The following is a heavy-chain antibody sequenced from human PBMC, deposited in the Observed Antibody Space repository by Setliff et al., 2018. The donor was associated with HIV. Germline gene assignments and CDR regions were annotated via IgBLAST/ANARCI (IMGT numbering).Heavy chain of an antibody. V-gene: IGHV4-4*07. D-gene: IGHD5-12*01. J-gene: IGHJ6*03. CDR2: IYTSGST. Sequence: SETLSLTCTVSDGSISSYYWSWIRQPAGEGLEWIGRIYTSGSTNYNPSFKSRLTISIDTSKNQFSLKLSSVTAADTAVYYCARGSGYGHYYYYYMDVWGKGTTVTVSS. CDR3: ARGSGYGHYYYYYMDV. CDR1: DGSISSYY.